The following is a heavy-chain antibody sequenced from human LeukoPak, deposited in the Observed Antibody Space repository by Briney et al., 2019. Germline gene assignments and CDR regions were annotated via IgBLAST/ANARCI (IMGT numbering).Heavy chain of an antibody. V-gene: IGHV3-13*01. J-gene: IGHJ4*02. Sequence: GGSLRLSCAASGLTFSSYDMHWVRQATGKGLEWVSAIGTAGDTYYPGSVKGRFTISREKAKNSLYLQMNSLRAGDTAVYYCARGGYYDSSGYYYDYWGQGTLVTVSS. CDR1: GLTFSSYD. CDR3: ARGGYYDSSGYYYDY. CDR2: IGTAGDT. D-gene: IGHD3-22*01.